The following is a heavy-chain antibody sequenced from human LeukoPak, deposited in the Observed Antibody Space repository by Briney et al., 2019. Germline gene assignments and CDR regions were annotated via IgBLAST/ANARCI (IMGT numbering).Heavy chain of an antibody. V-gene: IGHV6-1*01. CDR2: TFYRSKWYS. J-gene: IGHJ1*01. Sequence: SQTLSLTCAISGDSVSSSSASWNWIRQSSSRGLEWLGRTFYRSKWYSEYAGSVRGRVTITADTSKNQFSLKLSSVTAADTAVYYCACTGATGIIYAKYFQHWGQGTLVTVSS. D-gene: IGHD1-26*01. CDR1: GDSVSSSSAS. CDR3: ACTGATGIIYAKYFQH.